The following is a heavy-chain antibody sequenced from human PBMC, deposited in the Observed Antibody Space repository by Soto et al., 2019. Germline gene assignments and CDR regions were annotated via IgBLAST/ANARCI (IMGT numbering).Heavy chain of an antibody. CDR2: ISFDGIKK. CDR1: GFTFRNYD. D-gene: IGHD6-13*01. J-gene: IGHJ6*02. Sequence: LRLSCAASGFTFRNYDRHWVRQAPGKGLEWMGVISFDGIKKYCADSVKGRFTISRDSSRNKLYLQMNSLRPEDTAVYYCAKPIVAAGYYGMDVWGQGTTVTVSS. CDR3: AKPIVAAGYYGMDV. V-gene: IGHV3-30*18.